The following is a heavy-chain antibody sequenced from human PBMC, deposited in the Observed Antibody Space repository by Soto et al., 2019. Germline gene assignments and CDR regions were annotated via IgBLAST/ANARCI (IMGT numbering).Heavy chain of an antibody. CDR1: NGSISSSNW. J-gene: IGHJ4*02. V-gene: IGHV4-4*02. CDR3: ARNRLDGYDFDS. D-gene: IGHD5-12*01. CDR2: VAQNGYI. Sequence: QVQLQESGPGLVKPSGTLSLTCTVSNGSISSSNWWSWVRQSRGKGLEWIGEVAQNGYIGSIPSLKSRLTILLDKPTNRFSLRLTSVTAADTAVYYCARNRLDGYDFDSWGQGILVTVSS.